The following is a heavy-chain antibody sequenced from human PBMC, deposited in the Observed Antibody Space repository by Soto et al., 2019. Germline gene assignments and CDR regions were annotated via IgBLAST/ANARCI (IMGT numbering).Heavy chain of an antibody. CDR2: ISYDGSNK. J-gene: IGHJ4*02. Sequence: QVQLVESGGGVVQPGRSLRLSCAASGFTFSSYAMHWVRQAPGKGLEWVAVISYDGSNKYYADSVKGRFTISRDNSKNSLYLHMNSLRAEDTAVCYCARDSGIQLPDYWGQGTLVTVSS. CDR1: GFTFSSYA. D-gene: IGHD5-18*01. CDR3: ARDSGIQLPDY. V-gene: IGHV3-30-3*01.